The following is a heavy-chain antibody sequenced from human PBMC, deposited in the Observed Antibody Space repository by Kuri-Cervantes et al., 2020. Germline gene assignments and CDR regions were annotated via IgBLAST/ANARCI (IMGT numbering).Heavy chain of an antibody. D-gene: IGHD3-22*01. CDR3: ATPASGYYAGGYYYGRDV. CDR2: IYYSGIT. Sequence: GSLRLSCTVSGGSISSSSYYWGWIRQPPGKGLEWIGSIYYSGITYYNPSLKSRVPISVDTSKNQFSLKLSSVTAADTAVYYCATPASGYYAGGYYYGRDVWAKGPRSPSP. V-gene: IGHV4-39*01. J-gene: IGHJ6*02. CDR1: GGSISSSSYY.